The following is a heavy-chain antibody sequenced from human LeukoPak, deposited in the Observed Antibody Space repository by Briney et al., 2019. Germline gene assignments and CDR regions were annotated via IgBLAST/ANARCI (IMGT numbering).Heavy chain of an antibody. D-gene: IGHD6-19*01. J-gene: IGHJ4*02. V-gene: IGHV4-59*01. Sequence: SETLSLTCTVSGYSISNSYYWGWIRQPPGKGLEWIGYIYYSGSTNYNPSLKSRVTISVDTSKNQFSLKLSSVTAADTAVYYCARMGIAVAGTLFDYWGQGTLVTVSS. CDR3: ARMGIAVAGTLFDY. CDR2: IYYSGST. CDR1: GYSISNSYY.